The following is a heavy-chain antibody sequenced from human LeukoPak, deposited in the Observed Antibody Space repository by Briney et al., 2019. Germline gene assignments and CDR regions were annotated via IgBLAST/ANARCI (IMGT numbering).Heavy chain of an antibody. CDR1: GFTFSSYA. CDR3: ARHSSGWFDY. J-gene: IGHJ4*02. D-gene: IGHD6-19*01. Sequence: GGSLRLPCAASGFTFSSYAMSLVRQAPGKGLEWVSAISGSGGSTYYADSVKGRFTISRDNAKNSLYLQMNSLRDEDTAVYYCARHSSGWFDYWGQGTLVTVSS. V-gene: IGHV3-23*01. CDR2: ISGSGGST.